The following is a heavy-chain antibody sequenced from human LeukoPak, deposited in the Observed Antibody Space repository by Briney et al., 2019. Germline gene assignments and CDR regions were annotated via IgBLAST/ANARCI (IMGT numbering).Heavy chain of an antibody. Sequence: NPSETLSLTCIVSGGSIINSGYYWAWMRQAPGKGLEWIGSNTGRTYYNPSLNSRLTLSVDKSKNHFSLKLSSLTAADTAVYYCARAFGVVSVFDSWGQGTVVTVSS. CDR2: NTGRT. D-gene: IGHD3-3*01. CDR3: ARAFGVVSVFDS. CDR1: GGSIINSGYY. V-gene: IGHV4-39*02. J-gene: IGHJ4*02.